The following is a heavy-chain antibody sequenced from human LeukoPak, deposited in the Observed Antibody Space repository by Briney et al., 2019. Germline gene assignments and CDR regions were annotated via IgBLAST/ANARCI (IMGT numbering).Heavy chain of an antibody. CDR3: ARVTEWNDFDY. CDR1: GGSISNYY. Sequence: SETLSLTCTVSGGSISNYYWSWIRQPPGKTLEWIGYIHYSGSTNYNPSLKSRVTISVDTSKNQFSLQLTSVTAADTAVYYCARVTEWNDFDYWGQGTLVTVSS. CDR2: IHYSGST. V-gene: IGHV4-59*01. D-gene: IGHD1-1*01. J-gene: IGHJ4*02.